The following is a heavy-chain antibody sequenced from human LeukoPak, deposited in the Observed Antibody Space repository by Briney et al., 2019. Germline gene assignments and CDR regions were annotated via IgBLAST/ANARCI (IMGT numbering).Heavy chain of an antibody. V-gene: IGHV3-48*03. CDR3: AELGITMIGGV. Sequence: GGSLRLSCAASGFIFSSYEMHWVRQAPGKGLEWVSYISSSGTTIYYADSVKGRFTISRDNAKNSLYLQMNSLRAEDTAVYYCAELGITMIGGVWGKGTTVTISS. D-gene: IGHD3-10*02. CDR1: GFIFSSYE. J-gene: IGHJ6*04. CDR2: ISSSGTTI.